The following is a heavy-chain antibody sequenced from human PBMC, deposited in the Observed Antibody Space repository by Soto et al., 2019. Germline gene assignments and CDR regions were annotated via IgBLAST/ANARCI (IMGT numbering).Heavy chain of an antibody. CDR3: VRAHARGFPSWFDP. V-gene: IGHV1-2*02. CDR2: INPHSGAT. Sequence: ASVKVSCKASGYIFSANYIHWVRQAPGQGLEWLGWINPHSGATNYAQKFLGRVTMSADTSASTAYMDLARLKSDDTAVYYCVRAHARGFPSWFDPRGRGTLVTLSS. J-gene: IGHJ5*02. D-gene: IGHD3-22*01. CDR1: GYIFSANY.